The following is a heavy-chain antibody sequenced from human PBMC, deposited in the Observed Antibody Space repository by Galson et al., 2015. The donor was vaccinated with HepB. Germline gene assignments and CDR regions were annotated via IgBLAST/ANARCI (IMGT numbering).Heavy chain of an antibody. Sequence: SLRLSCAASGFTFSSYAMHWVRQAPGKGLEWVAVISYDGSNKYYADSVKGRFTISRDNSKNTLYLQMNSLRAEDTAVYYCARSGNSGYDLYFDYWGQGTLVTVSS. D-gene: IGHD5-12*01. CDR1: GFTFSSYA. CDR2: ISYDGSNK. CDR3: ARSGNSGYDLYFDY. V-gene: IGHV3-30*04. J-gene: IGHJ4*02.